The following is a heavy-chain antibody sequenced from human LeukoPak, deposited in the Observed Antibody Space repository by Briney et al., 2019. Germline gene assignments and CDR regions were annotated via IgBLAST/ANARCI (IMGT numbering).Heavy chain of an antibody. J-gene: IGHJ3*02. CDR1: GFTFDDYG. V-gene: IGHV3-20*04. CDR2: INWNGGST. D-gene: IGHD3-16*01. Sequence: GGSLRLSWAAAGFTFDDYGMSWVRHAPGKVLEWVSGINWNGGSTGYADSVKGRFTISRDNAKNSLYLQMNSLRAEDTALYYCARDKGGGFGEAFDIWGQGTMVTVSS. CDR3: ARDKGGGFGEAFDI.